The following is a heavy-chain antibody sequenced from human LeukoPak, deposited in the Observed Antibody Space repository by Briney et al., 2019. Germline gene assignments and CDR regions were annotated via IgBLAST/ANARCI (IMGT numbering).Heavy chain of an antibody. Sequence: SETLSLTCTVSDGSINRSSYYWGWIRQYPGKGLEWIGSIYYSGSNYYNPSLKSRATIWVDTSKNQFSLKLNSVSAADTAVYYCARAPDPNSSGWYYFDYWGQGTLVSVSS. D-gene: IGHD6-19*01. CDR3: ARAPDPNSSGWYYFDY. J-gene: IGHJ4*02. V-gene: IGHV4-39*01. CDR1: DGSINRSSYY. CDR2: IYYSGSN.